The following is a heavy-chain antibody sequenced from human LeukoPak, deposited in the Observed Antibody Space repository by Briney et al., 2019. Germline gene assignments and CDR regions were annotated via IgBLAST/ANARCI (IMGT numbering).Heavy chain of an antibody. V-gene: IGHV3-30*04. CDR2: ISYDGSNK. CDR3: ARESVAAASFDY. D-gene: IGHD6-13*01. J-gene: IGHJ4*02. Sequence: GESLRLSCAASGFTFSSYAMHRVRQAPGKGLEWVAVISYDGSNKYYADSVKGRFTISRDNSKNTLYLQMNSLRAEDTAVYYCARESVAAASFDYWGQGTLVTVSS. CDR1: GFTFSSYA.